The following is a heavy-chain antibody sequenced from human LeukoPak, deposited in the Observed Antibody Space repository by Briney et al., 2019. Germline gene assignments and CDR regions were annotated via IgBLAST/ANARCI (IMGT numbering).Heavy chain of an antibody. J-gene: IGHJ4*02. Sequence: SQTLSLTCAISGDSVSSNSAAWNWIRQSPSRGLEWLGRTYYRSKWYNDYAVSVNTRITINPDTSKNQFSLKLSSVTAADTAVYYCARVAGPYYYDSSGPFDYWGQGSLVTVSS. CDR3: ARVAGPYYYDSSGPFDY. D-gene: IGHD3-22*01. CDR2: TYYRSKWYN. V-gene: IGHV6-1*01. CDR1: GDSVSSNSAA.